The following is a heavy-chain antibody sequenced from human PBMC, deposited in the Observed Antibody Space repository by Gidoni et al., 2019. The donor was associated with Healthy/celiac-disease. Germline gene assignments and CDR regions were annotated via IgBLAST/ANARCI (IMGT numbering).Heavy chain of an antibody. CDR2: IIPIFGTV. Sequence: QVQLVQSGAEVKKPGSSVQVSCKSSGGPFSSYAISWVRQATGQGREWMGGIIPIFGTVNYAQKFQGRVTITADESTSTAYMELSSRRAEDTAVYYGAREGELTGNWFDPWGQGTLVTVSS. V-gene: IGHV1-69*01. CDR3: AREGELTGNWFDP. J-gene: IGHJ5*02. D-gene: IGHD3-9*01. CDR1: GGPFSSYA.